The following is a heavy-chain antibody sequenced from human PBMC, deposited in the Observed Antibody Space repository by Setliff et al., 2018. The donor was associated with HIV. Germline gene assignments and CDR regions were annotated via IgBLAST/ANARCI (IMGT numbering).Heavy chain of an antibody. D-gene: IGHD3-22*01. V-gene: IGHV4-4*07. CDR1: GGSISNFY. J-gene: IGHJ4*02. CDR2: IYSTGDT. Sequence: PSETLSLTCSVSGGSISNFYWSWIRQPPGKGLEWVGHIYSTGDTNYNPSLKSRVTLSADTSKNHLSLSLTSVTAADTAVYYCARVRLTMIMMVDYFDQWGQGTLVTVSS. CDR3: ARVRLTMIMMVDYFDQ.